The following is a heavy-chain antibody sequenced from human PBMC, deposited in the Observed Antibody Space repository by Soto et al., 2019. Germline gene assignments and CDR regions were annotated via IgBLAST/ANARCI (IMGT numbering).Heavy chain of an antibody. J-gene: IGHJ6*02. D-gene: IGHD3-10*01. CDR3: AKDLHGSGSYRGSYYYYGMDV. Sequence: GGSLRLSCAASGFTFSSYGMHWVRQAPGKGLEWVAVISHDGSNKYYADSVKGRFTISRDNSKNTLYLQMNSLRAEDTAVYYCAKDLHGSGSYRGSYYYYGMDVWGQGTTVTVSS. CDR1: GFTFSSYG. V-gene: IGHV3-30*18. CDR2: ISHDGSNK.